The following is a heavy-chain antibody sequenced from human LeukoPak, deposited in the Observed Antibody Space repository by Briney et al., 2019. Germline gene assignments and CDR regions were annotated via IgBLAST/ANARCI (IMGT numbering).Heavy chain of an antibody. CDR3: ARVLSGRGLFDY. CDR2: ISSSGSTI. CDR1: GFTFSSYE. V-gene: IGHV3-48*03. Sequence: QTGGSLRLSCAASGFTFSSYEMNWVRQAPGKGLEWVSYISSSGSTIYYADSVKGRFTISRDNAKNSLYLQMNSLRAEDTAVYYCARVLSGRGLFDYWGQGTLVTVSS. J-gene: IGHJ4*02. D-gene: IGHD3-3*01.